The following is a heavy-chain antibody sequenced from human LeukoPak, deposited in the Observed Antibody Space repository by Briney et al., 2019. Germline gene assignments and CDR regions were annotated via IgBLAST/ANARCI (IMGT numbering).Heavy chain of an antibody. CDR3: ARGDIVVVPAANGIYYYMDV. CDR1: GGSFSDYY. V-gene: IGHV4-34*01. CDR2: INHSGST. Sequence: SSETLSLTCAVDGGSFSDYYWSWIRQSPGKGPEWIGEINHSGSTNYNPSLKSRVTISVDTSKNQFSLKLSSVTAADTALYYCARGDIVVVPAANGIYYYMDVWGKGTTVTVSS. J-gene: IGHJ6*03. D-gene: IGHD2-2*01.